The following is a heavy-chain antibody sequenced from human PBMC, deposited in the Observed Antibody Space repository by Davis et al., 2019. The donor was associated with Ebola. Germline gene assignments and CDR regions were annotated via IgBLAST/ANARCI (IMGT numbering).Heavy chain of an antibody. CDR1: GESFSDYY. J-gene: IGHJ5*02. CDR2: IYYSGIT. D-gene: IGHD3-3*01. CDR3: ARQGWSGYSLRHWLDP. V-gene: IGHV4-34*01. Sequence: MPGGSLRLSCAVYGESFSDYYWSWIRQPPGKGLEWIGSIYYSGITYYNPSLKSRVTISVDTSKNQFSLKLRSVTAADTAVYYCARQGWSGYSLRHWLDPWGRGTLVTVSS.